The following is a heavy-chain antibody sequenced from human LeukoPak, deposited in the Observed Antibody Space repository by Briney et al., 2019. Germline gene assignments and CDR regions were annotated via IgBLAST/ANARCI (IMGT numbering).Heavy chain of an antibody. CDR2: ISGSGGET. D-gene: IGHD2-21*02. J-gene: IGHJ5*02. V-gene: IGHV3-23*01. CDR3: AKASYCGGDCFHNWFDP. Sequence: GGSLRLSCADSGSTFSSYAMSWIRQAPGRGLQWVSAISGSGGETQYADSVKGRFTISRDNSKNTVYLQMNSLRADDTAIYYCAKASYCGGDCFHNWFDPWGQGMLVTVS. CDR1: GSTFSSYA.